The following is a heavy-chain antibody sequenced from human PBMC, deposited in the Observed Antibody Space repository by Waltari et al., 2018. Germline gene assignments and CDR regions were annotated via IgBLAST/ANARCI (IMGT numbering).Heavy chain of an antibody. V-gene: IGHV3-21*01. CDR3: AREWGVMVGTAGFYFDY. CDR1: GFTFSSYT. Sequence: EVQLVGSGGGLVKPGGSLSLSCAASGFTFSSYTMNWVRQAPGKGLAWVSSISSGSSYIYYADSVKGRFTISRDNAKNSLYLQMNSLRVEDTTVYYCAREWGVMVGTAGFYFDYWGQGALVTVSS. J-gene: IGHJ4*02. CDR2: ISSGSSYI. D-gene: IGHD2-15*01.